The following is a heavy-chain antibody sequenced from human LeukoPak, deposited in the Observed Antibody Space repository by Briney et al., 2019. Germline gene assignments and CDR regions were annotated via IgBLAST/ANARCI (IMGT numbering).Heavy chain of an antibody. Sequence: PGRSLRLSCAASGFTFSSYGMHWVRQAPGKGLEWVAVIWYDGSNKYYADSVKGRFTISRDNSKNTPYLQMNSLRAEDTAVYYCARDRLLWFGEFPGYWGQGTLVTVSS. D-gene: IGHD3-10*01. V-gene: IGHV3-33*01. CDR3: ARDRLLWFGEFPGY. J-gene: IGHJ4*02. CDR2: IWYDGSNK. CDR1: GFTFSSYG.